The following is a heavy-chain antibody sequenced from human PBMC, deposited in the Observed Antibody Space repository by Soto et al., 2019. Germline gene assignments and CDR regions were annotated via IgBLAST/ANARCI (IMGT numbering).Heavy chain of an antibody. J-gene: IGHJ4*02. CDR2: IRTKAYGGTT. D-gene: IGHD3-22*01. V-gene: IGHV3-49*04. CDR1: GFTFGDYV. Sequence: GWSLRLSCTASGFTFGDYVMGWVRQAPGKGLEWVGFIRTKAYGGTTEYAASVKGRFSISRDDSKSIAYLQMNSLKTEDTAVYFCIRETNYYYDSSGYPDCWGQGTRVTVSS. CDR3: IRETNYYYDSSGYPDC.